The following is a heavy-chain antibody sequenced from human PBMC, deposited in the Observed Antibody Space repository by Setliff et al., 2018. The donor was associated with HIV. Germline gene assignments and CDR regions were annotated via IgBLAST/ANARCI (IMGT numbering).Heavy chain of an antibody. D-gene: IGHD6-13*01. V-gene: IGHV4-61*05. Sequence: SETLSRTCTVADGAITTDNYFWGWIRHPPGKGLEWSGYIYTTGSTNYNPSLKSRVTISVDPSKNQFSLRLRSVTATDSAVYSCARARGSSGWYAWFEPWGQGTLVTVSS. J-gene: IGHJ5*02. CDR2: IYTTGST. CDR1: DGAITTDNYF. CDR3: ARARGSSGWYAWFEP.